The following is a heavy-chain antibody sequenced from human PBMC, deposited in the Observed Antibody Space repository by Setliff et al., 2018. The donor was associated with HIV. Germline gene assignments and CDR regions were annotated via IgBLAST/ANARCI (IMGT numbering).Heavy chain of an antibody. V-gene: IGHV4-30-4*08. D-gene: IGHD3-9*01. Sequence: SETLSLTCTVSGGSISSSDYYWSRIRQPPGKGLEWIGYMYYSGSTYYNPSLKSRLTISLDASKNQFSLKLSTVTAADTAVYYCARAGITIFWNAFDMWGQGTMVTVSS. CDR1: GGSISSSDYY. CDR3: ARAGITIFWNAFDM. CDR2: MYYSGST. J-gene: IGHJ3*02.